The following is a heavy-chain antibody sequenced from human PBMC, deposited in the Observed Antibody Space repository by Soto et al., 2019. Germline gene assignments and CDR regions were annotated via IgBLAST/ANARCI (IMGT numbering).Heavy chain of an antibody. V-gene: IGHV4-38-2*02. D-gene: IGHD1-1*01. CDR3: AREKVGTTFFDN. CDR1: GFAISRGDY. CDR2: IYPSVSS. Sequence: SETLSLTCSVSGFAISRGDYWRWVRQPPGKGLEWIGSIYPSVSSYHNPSLATRLGLSIDTSKNQFTLNLTPVTAADTALYFCAREKVGTTFFDNWGHGIQVPLSS. J-gene: IGHJ4*01.